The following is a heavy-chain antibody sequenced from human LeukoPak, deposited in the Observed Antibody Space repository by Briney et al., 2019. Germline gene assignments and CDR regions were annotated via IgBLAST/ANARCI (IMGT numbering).Heavy chain of an antibody. D-gene: IGHD3-10*01. CDR3: AKDSSFYYGSGSQGVDY. CDR1: GFTFDDYA. J-gene: IGHJ4*02. CDR2: ISWNSGNI. V-gene: IGHV3-9*01. Sequence: PGRSLRLSCAASGFTFDDYAMHWVWQAPGRGLEWVSGISWNSGNIGYADSVKGRFTISRDNAKKSLYLQMNSLRAEDTALYYCAKDSSFYYGSGSQGVDYWGQGTLVTVSS.